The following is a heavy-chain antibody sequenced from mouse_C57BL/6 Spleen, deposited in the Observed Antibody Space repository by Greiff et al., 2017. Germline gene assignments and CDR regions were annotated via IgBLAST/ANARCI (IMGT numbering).Heavy chain of an antibody. Sequence: EVKLMESGGGLVKPGGSLKLSCAASGFTFSDYGMHWVRQAPEKGLEWVSYISSGSSTIYYADTVKGRFTISRDNAKNTLFLQMTSLRSEDTAMYYCARPYDAHWYFDVWGTGTTVTVSS. J-gene: IGHJ1*03. CDR1: GFTFSDYG. D-gene: IGHD2-3*01. V-gene: IGHV5-17*01. CDR3: ARPYDAHWYFDV. CDR2: ISSGSSTI.